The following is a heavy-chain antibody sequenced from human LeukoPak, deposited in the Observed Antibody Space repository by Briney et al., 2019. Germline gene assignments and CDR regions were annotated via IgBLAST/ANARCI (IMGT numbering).Heavy chain of an antibody. CDR3: ARRRCRDGYNPPPLDY. D-gene: IGHD5-24*01. CDR1: GYTFTGYY. V-gene: IGHV1-2*02. CDR2: INPNTGGT. J-gene: IGHJ4*02. Sequence: RASVKVSCKASGYTFTGYYMHWVRQAPGQGLEWMGWINPNTGGTNYAQKFQGRLTMTRDTSISTVYMELSRLRSDDTAVYYCARRRCRDGYNPPPLDYWGQGTLVTVSS.